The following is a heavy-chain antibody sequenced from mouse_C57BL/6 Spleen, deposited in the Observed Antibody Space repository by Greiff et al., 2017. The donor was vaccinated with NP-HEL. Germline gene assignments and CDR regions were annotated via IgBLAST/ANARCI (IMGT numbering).Heavy chain of an antibody. Sequence: EVMLVESGGGLVQPGASLRLSCAASGFTFTDYYMSWVRQPPGKAPEWLALIRNKANGYTTEYTASVKGRFTISRDNSQNILYLQMNTLRAEDSATYYCVKAFPPYYYGSADYWGQGTTLTVSS. CDR3: VKAFPPYYYGSADY. J-gene: IGHJ2*01. CDR1: GFTFTDYY. CDR2: IRNKANGYTT. V-gene: IGHV7-4*01. D-gene: IGHD1-1*01.